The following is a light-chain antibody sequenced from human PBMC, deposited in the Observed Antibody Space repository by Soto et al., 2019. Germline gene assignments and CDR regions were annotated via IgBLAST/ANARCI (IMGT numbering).Light chain of an antibody. CDR3: AAWDDSLDGYVV. Sequence: QSVLTQPPSASGTPGQRVAISCSGSSSNIGSNSVNWYQQVPGMAPKLLIYSNNQRPSAVPDRFSGSKSGTSDSLAISGLQSEDEADYFCAAWDDSLDGYVVFGGGTKLTVL. J-gene: IGLJ2*01. CDR1: SSNIGSNS. CDR2: SNN. V-gene: IGLV1-44*01.